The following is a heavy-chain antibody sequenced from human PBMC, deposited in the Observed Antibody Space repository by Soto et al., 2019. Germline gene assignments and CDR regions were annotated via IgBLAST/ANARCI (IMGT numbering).Heavy chain of an antibody. CDR3: ARDLTMIAVENCYLDL. V-gene: IGHV3-48*02. D-gene: IGHD3-22*01. CDR1: GFTFSTYS. Sequence: EVQLVESGGNLVQPGGSLRLSCAASGFTFSTYSMNWVRQAPGKGLEWISYISSGSSTRYYADSVKGRFTISRDNAKNSLYLQMSSLRDADTAVYYCARDLTMIAVENCYLDLWGRGTLVTVSS. CDR2: ISSGSSTR. J-gene: IGHJ2*01.